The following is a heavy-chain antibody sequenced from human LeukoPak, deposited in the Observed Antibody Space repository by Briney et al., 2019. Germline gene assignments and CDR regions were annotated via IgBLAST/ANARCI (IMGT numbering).Heavy chain of an antibody. CDR3: AKGASDYIWGSFRPPDDY. Sequence: PGRSLRLSCAASGFTFTNYGMHWVRQSPGKGLEWVAVISTDGSNEYYADSVKGRFTISRDNSKNTLYLQMNSLRAEDTAVYYCAKGASDYIWGSFRPPDDYWGQGTLVTVSS. J-gene: IGHJ4*02. D-gene: IGHD3-16*02. CDR1: GFTFTNYG. V-gene: IGHV3-30*18. CDR2: ISTDGSNE.